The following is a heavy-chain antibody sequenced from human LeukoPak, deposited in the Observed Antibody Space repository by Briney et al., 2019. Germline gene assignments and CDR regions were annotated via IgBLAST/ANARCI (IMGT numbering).Heavy chain of an antibody. Sequence: SETLSLTCTVSGDSISSSNYYWGWIRQPPGKGLEWLGSIYYSGSTYCNPSLKSRVTISVDTSTNQFSLKLSSVTAADTAVYYCARLYTYAYGSPGAFDIWGQGTVVTVSS. CDR2: IYYSGST. J-gene: IGHJ3*02. CDR3: ARLYTYAYGSPGAFDI. V-gene: IGHV4-39*01. D-gene: IGHD3-16*01. CDR1: GDSISSSNYY.